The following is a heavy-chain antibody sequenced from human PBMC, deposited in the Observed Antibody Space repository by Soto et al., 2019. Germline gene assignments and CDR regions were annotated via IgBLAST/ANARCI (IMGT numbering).Heavy chain of an antibody. CDR1: GGSITSGDDY. J-gene: IGHJ6*02. CDR3: ARAQEVVMPVVWDV. CDR2: IYHSRIT. D-gene: IGHD2-15*01. V-gene: IGHV4-30-4*08. Sequence: QVQLQESGPGLVKPSQTLSLTCTVSGGSITSGDDYWSWIRQPPGKALEWIGYIYHSRITNYNPSLKSRVTISADTSKNQLSLKLSSVTAADTAAYFCARAQEVVMPVVWDVWGQGTTVIVSS.